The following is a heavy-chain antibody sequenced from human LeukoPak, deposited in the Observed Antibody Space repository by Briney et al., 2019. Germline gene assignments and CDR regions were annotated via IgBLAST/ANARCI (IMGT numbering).Heavy chain of an antibody. CDR3: ARDLMVYAPFDY. Sequence: GGSLRLSCAASGFTFSSYSMNWVRQAPGKGLEWVSSISSSSSYIYYADPVKGRFTISRDNAKNSLYLQMNSLRAEDTAVYYCARDLMVYAPFDYWGQGTLVTVSS. V-gene: IGHV3-21*01. CDR1: GFTFSSYS. D-gene: IGHD2-8*01. CDR2: ISSSSSYI. J-gene: IGHJ4*02.